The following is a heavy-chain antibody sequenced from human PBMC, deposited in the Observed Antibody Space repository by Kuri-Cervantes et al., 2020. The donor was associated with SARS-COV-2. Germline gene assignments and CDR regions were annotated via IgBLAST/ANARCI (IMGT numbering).Heavy chain of an antibody. Sequence: GESLKISCAASGFTFNSFAMNWVRQAPGKGLEWVSAISGSGGSTYYADSVKGRFTISRDNSKNTLYLQMNSLRAEDTAVYYCAKEGEIAAAGTSFDYWGQGTLVTVSS. CDR2: ISGSGGST. V-gene: IGHV3-23*01. D-gene: IGHD6-13*01. J-gene: IGHJ4*02. CDR1: GFTFNSFA. CDR3: AKEGEIAAAGTSFDY.